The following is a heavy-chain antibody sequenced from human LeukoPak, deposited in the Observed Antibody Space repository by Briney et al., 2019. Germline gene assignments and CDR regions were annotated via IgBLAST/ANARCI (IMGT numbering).Heavy chain of an antibody. CDR3: ARGSPDCSGGSCYATDY. D-gene: IGHD2-15*01. J-gene: IGHJ4*02. CDR2: IYYSGST. CDR1: GGSISSSSYY. Sequence: SETLSLTCTVSGGSISSSSYYWSWIRQPPGKGLEWIGYIYYSGSTNYNPSLKSRVTISVDTSKNQFSLKLSSVTAADTAVYYCARGSPDCSGGSCYATDYWGQGTLVTVSS. V-gene: IGHV4-61*01.